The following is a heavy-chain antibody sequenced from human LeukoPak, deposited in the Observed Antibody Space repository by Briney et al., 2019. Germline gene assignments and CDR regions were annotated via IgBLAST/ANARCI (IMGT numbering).Heavy chain of an antibody. CDR1: GGSFSGYY. CDR2: INHSGST. D-gene: IGHD3-3*01. Sequence: SETLPLTCAVYGGSFSGYYWSWIRQPPGKGLEWIGEINHSGSTNYNPSLKSRVTISVDTSKNQFSLKLSSVTAADTAVYYCARAARITIFGVVIRRSDYYYYYYMDVWGKGTTVTVSS. J-gene: IGHJ6*03. CDR3: ARAARITIFGVVIRRSDYYYYYYMDV. V-gene: IGHV4-34*01.